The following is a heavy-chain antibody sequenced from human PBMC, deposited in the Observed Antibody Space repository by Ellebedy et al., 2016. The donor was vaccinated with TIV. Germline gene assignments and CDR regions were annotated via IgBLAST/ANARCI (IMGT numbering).Heavy chain of an antibody. CDR2: IVRGSGNT. V-gene: IGHV1-58*01. CDR1: GFTFNISA. D-gene: IGHD3-9*01. J-gene: IGHJ3*02. CDR3: AASPLRYFDWLDAFDI. Sequence: AASVKVSCKASGFTFNISAVQWVRQARGQRLEWIGWIVRGSGNTNFAQKFQERVTITKDMSTDTAYMELSSLRSEDTAVYYCAASPLRYFDWLDAFDIWGQGTMVTVSS.